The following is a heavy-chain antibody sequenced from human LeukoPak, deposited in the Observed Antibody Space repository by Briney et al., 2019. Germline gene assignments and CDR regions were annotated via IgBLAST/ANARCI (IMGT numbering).Heavy chain of an antibody. CDR3: TKGASLYVTAPDF. CDR2: IIESGVT. Sequence: HRGGSLRLSCAASGFTLSSFRMSWVRQAPGKGLEWVSRIIESGVTNNADSVKGRFTISRDSSKNMLYLQMNSLRADDTAVYYCTKGASLYVTAPDFWGPGTLVTVSS. V-gene: IGHV3-23*01. CDR1: GFTLSSFR. J-gene: IGHJ4*02. D-gene: IGHD2-21*02.